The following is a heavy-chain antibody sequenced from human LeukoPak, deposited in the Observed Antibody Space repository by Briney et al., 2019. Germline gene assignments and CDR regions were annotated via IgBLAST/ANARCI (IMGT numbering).Heavy chain of an antibody. Sequence: SETLSLTCAVYGGSFSGYYWSWIRQPPGKGLEWIGEINHSGSTNYNPSLKSRVTISVDTSKNQFSLKLSSVTAADTAVYYCASAGVLYSGYDLAYWGQGTLVTVSS. J-gene: IGHJ4*02. D-gene: IGHD5-12*01. V-gene: IGHV4-34*01. CDR1: GGSFSGYY. CDR3: ASAGVLYSGYDLAY. CDR2: INHSGST.